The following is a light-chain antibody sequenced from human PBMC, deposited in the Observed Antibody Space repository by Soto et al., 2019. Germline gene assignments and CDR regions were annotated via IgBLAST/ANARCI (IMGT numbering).Light chain of an antibody. CDR1: SSDIGTYNL. CDR3: CSYAGRSHYV. CDR2: EVT. J-gene: IGLJ1*01. V-gene: IGLV2-23*02. Sequence: QSALTQPASVSGSPGQSITISCTGFSSDIGTYNLVSWYRQHPDKAPQLIIYEVTKRPSGVSYRFSGSKSGNTASLTISALQTEDEADYYCCSYAGRSHYVFGTGTKLTVL.